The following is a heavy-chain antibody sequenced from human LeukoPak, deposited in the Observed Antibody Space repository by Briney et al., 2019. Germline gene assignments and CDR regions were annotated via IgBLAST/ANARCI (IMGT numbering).Heavy chain of an antibody. CDR1: GFAFSDYY. V-gene: IGHV3-11*05. J-gene: IGHJ5*02. CDR3: ARGTHSSFDP. D-gene: IGHD2-21*01. CDR2: ISSTSGYT. Sequence: PGGSLRLSCAASGFAFSDYYMSWIRQAPGEGLEWVSYISSTSGYTNYADSVKGRFTISRDNAKNSLYLQMNSLRAEDTAVYYCARGTHSSFDPWGQGTLVTVSS.